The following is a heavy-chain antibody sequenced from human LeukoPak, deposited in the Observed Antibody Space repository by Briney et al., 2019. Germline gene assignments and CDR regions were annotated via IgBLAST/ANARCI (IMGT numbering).Heavy chain of an antibody. CDR1: GFTFDGYA. D-gene: IGHD3-10*01. CDR3: AREEGRTYYYGSGSYGWFDP. V-gene: IGHV3-9*01. Sequence: GGSLRLSCAASGFTFDGYAMLWVRKAPGKGLEWVSGISWNSGSIGYADSVKGRFTISRDNAKNSLYLQMNSLRAEDTALYYCAREEGRTYYYGSGSYGWFDPWGQGTLVTVSS. J-gene: IGHJ5*02. CDR2: ISWNSGSI.